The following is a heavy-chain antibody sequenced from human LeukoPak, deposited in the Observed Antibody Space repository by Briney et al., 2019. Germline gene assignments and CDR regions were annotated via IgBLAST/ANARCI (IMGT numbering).Heavy chain of an antibody. Sequence: GRSLRLSCAASGFTFSSYAMHWVRQAPGKGLEWVAVISYDGSNKYYTDSVKGRFTISRDNSKNTLYLQMNSLRAEDTAVYYCAKDWGYFEYWGQGTLVTVSS. J-gene: IGHJ4*02. CDR3: AKDWGYFEY. V-gene: IGHV3-30*14. CDR2: ISYDGSNK. D-gene: IGHD3-16*01. CDR1: GFTFSSYA.